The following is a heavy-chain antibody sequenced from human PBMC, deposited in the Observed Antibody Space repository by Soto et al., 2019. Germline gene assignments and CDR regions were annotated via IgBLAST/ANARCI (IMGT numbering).Heavy chain of an antibody. Sequence: QVQLVESGGVVVQPGRSLRLSCAASGFTFSSYGMHWVRQAPGKGLEWVAVISYDGSNKYYADSVKGRFTISRDNSKNTLYLQMNSLRAEDTAVYYCAKFRGRSDDSKNAFDIWGQGKMVTVSS. J-gene: IGHJ3*02. CDR1: GFTFSSYG. D-gene: IGHD3-22*01. CDR2: ISYDGSNK. V-gene: IGHV3-30*18. CDR3: AKFRGRSDDSKNAFDI.